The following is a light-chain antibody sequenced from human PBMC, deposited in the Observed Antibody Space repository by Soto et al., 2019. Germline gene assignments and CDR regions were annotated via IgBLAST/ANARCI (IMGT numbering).Light chain of an antibody. CDR2: ATS. J-gene: IGKJ2*03. V-gene: IGKV3-20*01. CDR3: QQYDDSARYR. CDR1: QSVNTRY. Sequence: EIVLTQSPGTLSLSPGERATLSCRASQSVNTRYSAWYQKKPGQAPTLLIYATSSRATGIPDRFSGSGSGTDFSLTISRLEPEDFAVYYCQQYDDSARYRFGQGTNLEIK.